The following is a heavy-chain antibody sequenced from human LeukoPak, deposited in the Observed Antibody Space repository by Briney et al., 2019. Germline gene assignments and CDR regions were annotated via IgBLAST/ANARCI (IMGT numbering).Heavy chain of an antibody. D-gene: IGHD3-3*01. V-gene: IGHV4-34*01. J-gene: IGHJ6*03. CDR2: INHSGST. Sequence: PSETLSLTCTVYGGSFSGYYWRWIRQPPGKGLEWIGEINHSGSTNYSPSLKSRVTISVDTSKNQFSLKLSSVPAADTAVCYCARGGPYDFWTGFYLPSQAGYYMDVWGKGTTVTVCS. CDR3: ARGGPYDFWTGFYLPSQAGYYMDV. CDR1: GGSFSGYY.